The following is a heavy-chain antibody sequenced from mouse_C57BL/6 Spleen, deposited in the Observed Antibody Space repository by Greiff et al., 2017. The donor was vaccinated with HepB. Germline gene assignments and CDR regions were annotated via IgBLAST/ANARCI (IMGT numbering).Heavy chain of an antibody. D-gene: IGHD1-1*01. CDR1: GYTFTSYG. V-gene: IGHV1-81*01. J-gene: IGHJ2*01. CDR2: IYPRSGNT. CDR3: AKYIGSRVSYFDY. Sequence: QVHVKQSGAELARPGASVKLSCKASGYTFTSYGISWVKQRTGQGLEWIGEIYPRSGNTYYNEKFKGKATLTADKSSSTAYMELRSLTSEDSAVYFCAKYIGSRVSYFDYWGQGTTLTVSS.